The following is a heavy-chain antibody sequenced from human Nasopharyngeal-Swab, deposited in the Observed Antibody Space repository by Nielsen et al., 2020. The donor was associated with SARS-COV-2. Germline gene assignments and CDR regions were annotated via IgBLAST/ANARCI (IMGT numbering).Heavy chain of an antibody. CDR1: GDSIISYS. J-gene: IGHJ2*01. Sequence: SEPLSLTCSVSGDSIISYSWSWIPQPPAKGLEWIGYMYYSVSTSHNPSLKSRVTISVDTSKNQISLKLTSVTAADTAVYYCARPGGSGAPYWYFDLWGRGTLVTVSS. CDR3: ARPGGSGAPYWYFDL. V-gene: IGHV4-59*01. CDR2: MYYSVST. D-gene: IGHD3-16*01.